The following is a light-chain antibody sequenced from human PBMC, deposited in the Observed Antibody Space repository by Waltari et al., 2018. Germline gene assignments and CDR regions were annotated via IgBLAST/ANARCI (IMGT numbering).Light chain of an antibody. Sequence: QSALTQPASVSGSPGQSITISCTGTSRDVGGHNYVSWYQQHPGKAPKLMIYDVSNRPSWVSKRFAGSKSGNTASLASSGLQAEDGADYYCSSFTSSSTRVFGGGTKLTVL. J-gene: IGLJ3*02. CDR2: DVS. CDR3: SSFTSSSTRV. CDR1: SRDVGGHNY. V-gene: IGLV2-14*03.